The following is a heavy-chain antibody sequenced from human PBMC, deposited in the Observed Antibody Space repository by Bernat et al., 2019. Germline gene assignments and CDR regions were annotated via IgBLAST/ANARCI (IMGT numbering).Heavy chain of an antibody. V-gene: IGHV3-43*01. CDR2: ISWDGGST. J-gene: IGHJ4*02. D-gene: IGHD3-22*01. CDR1: GFTFDDYT. CDR3: ATALYYYDSSGSGPFDY. Sequence: EVQLVESGGVVVQPGGSLRLSCAASGFTFDDYTMHWVRQAPGKGLEWVSLISWDGGSTYYADSVKGRFTISRDNSKNSLYLQMNSLRTEDTALYYCATALYYYDSSGSGPFDYWGQGTLVTVSS.